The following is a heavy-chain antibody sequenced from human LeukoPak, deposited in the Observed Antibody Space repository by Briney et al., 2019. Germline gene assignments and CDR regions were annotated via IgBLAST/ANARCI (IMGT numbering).Heavy chain of an antibody. J-gene: IGHJ4*02. CDR2: ISSSSKTI. D-gene: IGHD3-10*01. V-gene: IGHV3-48*02. Sequence: GGSLRLSCAASGFTFSYYSMNWVRQAPGKGLEWVSYISSSSKTIYYADSVKGRFTISRNNAKKSLDLQMNSLRDEDTAVYYCARDHRSGSGSGTQANDYWGQGTLVTVSS. CDR3: ARDHRSGSGSGTQANDY. CDR1: GFTFSYYS.